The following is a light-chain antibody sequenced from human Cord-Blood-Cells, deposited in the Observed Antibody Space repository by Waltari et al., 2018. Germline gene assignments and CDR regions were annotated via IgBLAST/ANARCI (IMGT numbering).Light chain of an antibody. CDR2: GAS. Sequence: IVLTQSPGTLSLSPGVSGPLSCMASQSVSSSYLAWYQQKPGQAPRLPIYGASSRATGIPDRFSGSGSGTDFTLTISRLEPEDFAVYYCQQYGSSRTFGQGTKVEIK. J-gene: IGKJ1*01. CDR3: QQYGSSRT. V-gene: IGKV3-20*01. CDR1: QSVSSSY.